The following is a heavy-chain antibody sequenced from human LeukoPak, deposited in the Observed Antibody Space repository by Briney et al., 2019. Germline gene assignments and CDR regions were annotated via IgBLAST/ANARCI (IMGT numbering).Heavy chain of an antibody. D-gene: IGHD2-2*01. CDR3: ANFSMYQPLQVWFDP. V-gene: IGHV4-39*01. CDR1: GGSISSSSYY. J-gene: IGHJ5*02. CDR2: IYYSGST. Sequence: SETLSLTCTVSGGSISSSSYYWGWIRQPPGKGLERIGSIYYSGSTYYNPSLKSRVTISVDTSKTQFSLKRSSVTAADTAVYYCANFSMYQPLQVWFDPWGQGTLVTVSS.